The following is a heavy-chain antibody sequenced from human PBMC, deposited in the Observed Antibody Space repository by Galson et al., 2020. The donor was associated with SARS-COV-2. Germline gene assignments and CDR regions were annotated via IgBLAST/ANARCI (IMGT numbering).Heavy chain of an antibody. V-gene: IGHV3-72*01. Sequence: GSLRLSCAASGFTFSDYYMDWVRQAPGKGLEWVGRTRNRVNDYSTDYAASVKGRFIISRDDSKNSLFLQMNTLESEDTAVYYCVRDSRGSYGIAAFDVWGQGTMVTVSA. CDR1: GFTFSDYY. CDR2: TRNRVNDYST. J-gene: IGHJ3*01. CDR3: VRDSRGSYGIAAFDV. D-gene: IGHD1-26*01.